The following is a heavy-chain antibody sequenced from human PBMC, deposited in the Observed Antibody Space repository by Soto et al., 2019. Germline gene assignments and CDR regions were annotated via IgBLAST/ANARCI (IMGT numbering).Heavy chain of an antibody. D-gene: IGHD2-21*02. CDR1: GFTFSSDA. V-gene: IGHV3-23*01. Sequence: EVQLLESGGGLVQPGGSLRLSCAASGFTFSSDAMSWVRQAPGKGLEWVSLIRGSGDRIEYADSVKGRFTISRDNSKNTLYLEINNLRVDDTAVYYCAKGRVTSSTFDSWGQGTLVTVSS. CDR3: AKGRVTSSTFDS. J-gene: IGHJ4*02. CDR2: IRGSGDRI.